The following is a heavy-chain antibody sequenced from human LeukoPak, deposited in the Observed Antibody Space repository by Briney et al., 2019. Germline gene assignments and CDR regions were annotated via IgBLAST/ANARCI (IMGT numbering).Heavy chain of an antibody. Sequence: PSQTLSLTCTVSGGSISSGSYYWSWIRQPAGKGLEWIGRIYTSGSTNYNPSLKSRVTMSVDTSKNQFSLKLSSVTAADTAVYYCARGRPQIAHAFDIWGQGTMVTVSS. CDR2: IYTSGST. CDR3: ARGRPQIAHAFDI. J-gene: IGHJ3*02. CDR1: GGSISSGSYY. V-gene: IGHV4-61*02. D-gene: IGHD6-13*01.